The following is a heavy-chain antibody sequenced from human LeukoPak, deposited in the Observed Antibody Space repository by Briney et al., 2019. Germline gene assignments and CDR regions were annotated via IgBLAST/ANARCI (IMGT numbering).Heavy chain of an antibody. V-gene: IGHV3-74*01. Sequence: GGSLRLSCAASGFTFSSYWMYWVRQAPGKGLVWVSRINSDGSSTSYADSVKGRFTISRDNAKNTLYLQMNSLRAEDTAVYYCARGNPDCYFYMDVWGKGTTVTVSS. CDR1: GFTFSSYW. J-gene: IGHJ6*03. CDR3: ARGNPDCYFYMDV. CDR2: INSDGSST. D-gene: IGHD1-14*01.